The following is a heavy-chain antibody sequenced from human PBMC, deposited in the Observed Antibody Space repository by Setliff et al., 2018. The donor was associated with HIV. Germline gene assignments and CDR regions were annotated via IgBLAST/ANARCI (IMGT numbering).Heavy chain of an antibody. Sequence: SVKVSCKASGGTFSTYAISWVRQAPGQGFEWMGGIIPIFGTANHAQKFQDRVTITADESTSTIYMELSSLKSEDTAVYYCAREYYDFWSGYSDAFHIWGQGTMVTVSS. CDR2: IIPIFGTA. J-gene: IGHJ3*02. CDR1: GGTFSTYA. CDR3: AREYYDFWSGYSDAFHI. D-gene: IGHD3-3*01. V-gene: IGHV1-69*13.